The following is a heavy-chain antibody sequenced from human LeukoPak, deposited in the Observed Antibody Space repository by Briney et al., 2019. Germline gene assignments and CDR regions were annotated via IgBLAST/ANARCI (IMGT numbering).Heavy chain of an antibody. V-gene: IGHV1-46*02. CDR1: GYTFNSYY. J-gene: IGHJ4*02. CDR2: INPSGGST. Sequence: ASVKVSCKASGYTFNSYYMHWVRQAPGQGLEWMGIINPSGGSTSYAQKFQGRVTMTRDTSTSTVYMELSSLRSEDTAVYYCARKAWSGYYYDYWGQGTLVTVSS. D-gene: IGHD3-22*01. CDR3: ARKAWSGYYYDY.